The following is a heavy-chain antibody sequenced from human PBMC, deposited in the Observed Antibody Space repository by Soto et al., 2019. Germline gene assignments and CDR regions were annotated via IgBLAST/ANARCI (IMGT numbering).Heavy chain of an antibody. Sequence: ASVKVSCKASGYTFTGNYMHWVRQAPGQGLEWMGWINPRNGATKYAQNFQGRVTLTWDTSITTAYMDLSRLRSDDTAVFYCVPHPHDSSGYFDSWGQGTLVTVSS. CDR3: VPHPHDSSGYFDS. V-gene: IGHV1-2*02. CDR1: GYTFTGNY. J-gene: IGHJ4*02. D-gene: IGHD3-22*01. CDR2: INPRNGAT.